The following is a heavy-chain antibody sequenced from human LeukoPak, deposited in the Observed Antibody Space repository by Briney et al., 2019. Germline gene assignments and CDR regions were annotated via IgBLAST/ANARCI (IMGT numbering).Heavy chain of an antibody. CDR3: VKDRKADYYGSGTYFDS. V-gene: IGHV3-64D*06. CDR2: ISSHGAST. D-gene: IGHD3-10*01. J-gene: IGHJ4*02. Sequence: PGGSLRLSCLVSGFTFSSYTMHWVRQAPGKGLEYISAISSHGASTYYADSVKGRFTISRDNSTNALYLRMSSLRVVGTDVYSSVKDRKADYYGSGTYFDSWGQGTQVTVSS. CDR1: GFTFSSYT.